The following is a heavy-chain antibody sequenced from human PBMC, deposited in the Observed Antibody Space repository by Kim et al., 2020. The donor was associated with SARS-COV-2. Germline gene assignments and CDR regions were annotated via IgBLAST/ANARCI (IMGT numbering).Heavy chain of an antibody. CDR3: AKSIAAAHDAFDI. Sequence: YAQKFQGWVTMTRDTSISTAYMELSRLRSDDTAVYYCAKSIAAAHDAFDIWGQGTMVTVSS. D-gene: IGHD6-13*01. V-gene: IGHV1-2*04. J-gene: IGHJ3*02.